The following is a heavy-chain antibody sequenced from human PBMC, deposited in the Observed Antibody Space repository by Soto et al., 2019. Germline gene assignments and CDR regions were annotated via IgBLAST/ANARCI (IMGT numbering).Heavy chain of an antibody. Sequence: SETLSLTCTVSGGSVSSGSYYWSWIRQPPGKGLEWIGYIYYSGSTNYNPSLKSRVTISVDTSKNQFSLKLSSVTAADTAVYYCARAPKYYYDSSGNWFDPWGQGTLVTVPQ. CDR1: GGSVSSGSYY. D-gene: IGHD3-22*01. J-gene: IGHJ5*02. V-gene: IGHV4-61*01. CDR2: IYYSGST. CDR3: ARAPKYYYDSSGNWFDP.